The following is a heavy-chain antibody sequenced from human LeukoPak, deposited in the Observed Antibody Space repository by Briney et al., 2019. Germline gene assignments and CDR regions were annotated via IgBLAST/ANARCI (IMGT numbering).Heavy chain of an antibody. CDR1: GFTFSSYT. D-gene: IGHD2-2*01. V-gene: IGHV3-21*01. CDR3: ATREYCTSSSCYPRDLRGYYFNY. J-gene: IGHJ4*02. CDR2: ITSSSNYI. Sequence: TGGSLRLSCAASGFTFSSYTVNWVRQAPGKGLEWVSSITSSSNYIYYADSVKGRFTISRDNAKNSLFLQMNSLRAEDTAVYYCATREYCTSSSCYPRDLRGYYFNYWGQGTLVTVSS.